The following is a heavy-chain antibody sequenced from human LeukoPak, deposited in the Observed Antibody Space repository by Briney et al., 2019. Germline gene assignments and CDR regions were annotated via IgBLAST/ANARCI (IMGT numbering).Heavy chain of an antibody. Sequence: SETLSLTCTVSGGSISSNNYYWGWIRQPPGKGLEWIGTVFYSGSTDYNSSLKSRVTISVDTSKNQFSLKLSSVTAADTAVYYCAREERYFDCCFDYWGQGTLVTVSS. CDR2: VFYSGST. CDR1: GGSISSNNYY. J-gene: IGHJ4*02. D-gene: IGHD3-9*01. CDR3: AREERYFDCCFDY. V-gene: IGHV4-39*07.